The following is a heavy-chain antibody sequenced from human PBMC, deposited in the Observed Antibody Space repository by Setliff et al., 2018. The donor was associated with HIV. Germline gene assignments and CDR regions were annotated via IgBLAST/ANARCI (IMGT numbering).Heavy chain of an antibody. V-gene: IGHV4-61*10. CDR1: GGSISSRSYY. D-gene: IGHD5-12*01. Sequence: PSETLSLTCTVSGGSISSRSYYWSWLRQPAGKGLEWIGRIYSNGNTDYNPSLKSRVTISEDTSKTQFSLKLTSVTTADTAVYYCARLVWTGYGSRASDIWGQGTVVTVSS. CDR2: IYSNGNT. J-gene: IGHJ3*02. CDR3: ARLVWTGYGSRASDI.